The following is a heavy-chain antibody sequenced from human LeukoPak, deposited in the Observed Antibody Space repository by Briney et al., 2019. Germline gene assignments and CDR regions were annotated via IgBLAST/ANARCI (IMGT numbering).Heavy chain of an antibody. J-gene: IGHJ4*02. V-gene: IGHV3-21*01. CDR3: ARDLDTAMVTSYYFDY. CDR2: ISSSSSYI. Sequence: GGSLRLSCAASGFTFSSYGMSWVRQAPGKGLEWVSSISSSSSYIYYADSVKGRFTISRDNAKNSLYLQMNSLRAEDTAVYYCARDLDTAMVTSYYFDYWGQGTLVTVSS. CDR1: GFTFSSYG. D-gene: IGHD5-18*01.